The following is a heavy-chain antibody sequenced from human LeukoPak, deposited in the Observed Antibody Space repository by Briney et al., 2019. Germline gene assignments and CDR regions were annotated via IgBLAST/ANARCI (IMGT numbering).Heavy chain of an antibody. D-gene: IGHD5-12*01. CDR2: ISSSVSTM. Sequence: GGSLRLSCAASGFTVSSNYMSWVRQAPGTGLEWVSYISSSVSTMYYTDSVKGRFTISRDNAKDSLYLQMNSLRAEDTAVYYCARDPGSGYEEHFDYWGQGTLVTVSS. V-gene: IGHV3-11*01. CDR1: GFTVSSNY. J-gene: IGHJ4*02. CDR3: ARDPGSGYEEHFDY.